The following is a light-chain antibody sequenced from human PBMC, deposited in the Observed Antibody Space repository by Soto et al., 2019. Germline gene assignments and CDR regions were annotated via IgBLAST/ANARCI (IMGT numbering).Light chain of an antibody. CDR3: QQYYHWWT. CDR1: QSVSSN. V-gene: IGKV3-15*01. CDR2: DAS. J-gene: IGKJ1*01. Sequence: EIVMTQSPATLSVSPGERATLSCRASQSVSSNLAWYQQKPGQAPRLLIYDASTRATGVPARFSGSGSGTEFTLTISSLQSEDFAVYFCQQYYHWWTFGQGTMVDIK.